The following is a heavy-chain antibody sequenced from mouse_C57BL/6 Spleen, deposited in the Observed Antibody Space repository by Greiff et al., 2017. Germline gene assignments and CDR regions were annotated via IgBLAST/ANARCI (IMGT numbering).Heavy chain of an antibody. Sequence: DVKLVESGGGLVKPGGSLKLSCAASGFTFSDYGMHWVRQAPEKGLEWVAYISSGSSTIYYADTVKGRFTISRDNAKNTLFLQMTSLRSEDTAMYYCARGLSTMVTTVAMDYWGQGTSVTVSS. CDR1: GFTFSDYG. V-gene: IGHV5-17*01. J-gene: IGHJ4*01. CDR2: ISSGSSTI. D-gene: IGHD2-2*01. CDR3: ARGLSTMVTTVAMDY.